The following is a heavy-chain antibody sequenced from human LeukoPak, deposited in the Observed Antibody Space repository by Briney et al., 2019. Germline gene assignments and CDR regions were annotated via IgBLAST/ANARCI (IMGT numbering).Heavy chain of an antibody. V-gene: IGHV3-30*02. CDR3: AKNAIGGSGSAHYMDV. D-gene: IGHD3-10*01. J-gene: IGHJ6*03. CDR2: IRYDGNDK. Sequence: PGGSLRLSCAASGFTFSNYGMHWVRQAPGKGLEWVAFIRYDGNDKYYADSVKGRFTISRDNSKSTLYLQLNSLRAEDTAVYYCAKNAIGGSGSAHYMDVWGKGTTVTVSS. CDR1: GFTFSNYG.